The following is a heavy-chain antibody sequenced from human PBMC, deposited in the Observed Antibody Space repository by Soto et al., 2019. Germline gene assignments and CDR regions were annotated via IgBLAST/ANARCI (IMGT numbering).Heavy chain of an antibody. Sequence: GGSLRLSCAASGFTFGGYAMHWVRQAPGKGLEWVAVISYNGSNKYYADSVKGRFTISIDNAKNTMYLQMNILRVKDTAVYYCAKGKFIFYFVSGAYHPSNCFDLWGQGTLVTVSS. CDR3: AKGKFIFYFVSGAYHPSNCFDL. D-gene: IGHD3-22*01. CDR2: ISYNGSNK. J-gene: IGHJ5*02. CDR1: GFTFGGYA. V-gene: IGHV3-30*18.